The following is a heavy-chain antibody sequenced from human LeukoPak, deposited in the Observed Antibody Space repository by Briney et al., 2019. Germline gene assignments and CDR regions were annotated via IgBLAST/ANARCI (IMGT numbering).Heavy chain of an antibody. Sequence: GASLKVSCKASGYTFIAHYLHWVRQAPGQGLEWMGWINPNSGGTKYAQKFQGRITMTRDTSISTAYMELSRLRSDDTAVFYCARYIDYWGQGTLVTVSS. J-gene: IGHJ4*02. CDR3: ARYIDY. CDR2: INPNSGGT. V-gene: IGHV1-2*02. CDR1: GYTFIAHY.